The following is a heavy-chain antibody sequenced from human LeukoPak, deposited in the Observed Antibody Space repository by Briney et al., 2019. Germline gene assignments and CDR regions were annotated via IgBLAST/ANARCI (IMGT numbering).Heavy chain of an antibody. V-gene: IGHV1-2*02. Sequence: ASVKVSCKASAYTFTGFYVHWVRQAPGQGLEWMGWINPNSGDTNYAQHLQGRVTMTRDTSISTAYMELTSLTSDDTAVYYCARDRDVSTAYSFDPWAREPWSPSPQ. CDR1: AYTFTGFY. CDR3: ARDRDVSTAYSFDP. J-gene: IGHJ5*02. D-gene: IGHD3-9*01. CDR2: INPNSGDT.